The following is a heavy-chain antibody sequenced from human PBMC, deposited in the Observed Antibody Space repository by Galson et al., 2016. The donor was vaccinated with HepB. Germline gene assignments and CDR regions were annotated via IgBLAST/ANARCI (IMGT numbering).Heavy chain of an antibody. CDR3: AKEDVFVFDY. J-gene: IGHJ4*02. V-gene: IGHV3-23*01. CDR2: INTSGGTT. CDR1: GFTFRSYT. Sequence: SLRLSCAASGFTFRSYTMSWVRQAPGKGLEWVSTINTSGGTTYYADSVKGRFTISRDNSNNTLYLQMNNLRDADTAVYYCAKEDVFVFDYWGQGIQVSVSS. D-gene: IGHD3-10*02.